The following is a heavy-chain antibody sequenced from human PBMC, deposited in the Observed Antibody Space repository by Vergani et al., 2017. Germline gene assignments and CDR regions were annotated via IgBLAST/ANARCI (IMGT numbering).Heavy chain of an antibody. J-gene: IGHJ4*02. CDR2: ISYDGSNK. CDR3: ARDPVLGIPHQAQVGGFDY. V-gene: IGHV3-30*01. CDR1: GFTFSSYA. Sequence: QVQLVESGGGVVQPGRSLRLSCAASGFTFSSYAMPWFRQAPGKGLEWVAVISYDGSNKYYADSVKGRFTISRDNSKNTLYLQMNSLRAGDTAVYYCARDPVLGIPHQAQVGGFDYWGQGTLVTVSS. D-gene: IGHD3-16*01.